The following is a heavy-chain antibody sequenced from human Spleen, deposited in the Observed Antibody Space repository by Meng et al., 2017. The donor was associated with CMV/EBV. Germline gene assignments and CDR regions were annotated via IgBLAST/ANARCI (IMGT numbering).Heavy chain of an antibody. Sequence: SETLSLTCTVSGGSISGYFWTWIRQSPGKGLEWIGYIHNSGSTNYNPSLKSRVTISVDTSKNQFSLKLTSVTAADTAVYYCARDRRSVPSDDSWRGYSNWFDPWGQGTLVTVSS. CDR1: GGSISGYF. J-gene: IGHJ5*02. CDR3: ARDRRSVPSDDSWRGYSNWFDP. V-gene: IGHV4-59*12. D-gene: IGHD3-3*01. CDR2: IHNSGST.